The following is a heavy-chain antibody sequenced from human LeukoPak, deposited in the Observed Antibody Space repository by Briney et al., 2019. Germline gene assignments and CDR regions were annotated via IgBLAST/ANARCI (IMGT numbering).Heavy chain of an antibody. D-gene: IGHD4/OR15-4a*01. CDR1: GFNFSSYA. CDR3: AKGRGRLWAGSDY. V-gene: IGHV3-23*01. J-gene: IGHJ4*02. CDR2: ISGSGGST. Sequence: TGGSLRLSCAASGFNFSSYAMSWVRQAPGKGLEWVSAISGSGGSTYYADSVKGRFTISRDNSKNTLYLQMNSLRAEDTAVYYCAKGRGRLWAGSDYWGQGTLVTVSS.